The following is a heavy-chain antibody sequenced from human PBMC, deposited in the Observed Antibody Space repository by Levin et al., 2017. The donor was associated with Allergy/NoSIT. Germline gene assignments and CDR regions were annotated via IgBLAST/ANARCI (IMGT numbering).Heavy chain of an antibody. CDR1: GGSISSGGYY. D-gene: IGHD5-12*01. CDR3: ARERYDYSLYNWFDP. J-gene: IGHJ5*02. V-gene: IGHV4-31*03. Sequence: SETLSLTCTVSGGSISSGGYYWSWIRQHPGKGLEWIGYIYYSGSTYYNPSLKSRVTISVDTSKNQFSLKLSSVTAADTAVYYCARERYDYSLYNWFDPWGQGTLVTVSS. CDR2: IYYSGST.